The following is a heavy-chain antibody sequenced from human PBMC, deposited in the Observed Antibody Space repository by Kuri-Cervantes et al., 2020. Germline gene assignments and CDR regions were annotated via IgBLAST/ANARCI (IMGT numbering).Heavy chain of an antibody. CDR2: IYYNGNT. V-gene: IGHV4-39*07. CDR3: ARLGGQLRMARVPTLRDGYNQPNIDS. D-gene: IGHD5-24*01. Sequence: GSLRLSCSVSGGSIVSSDYYWGWIRQPPGKGLEWIGSIYYNGNTHNNPSFKSRVTISEDTSKNQFSLKLNSVTVADTAVYYCARLGGQLRMARVPTLRDGYNQPNIDSWGQGTLVTVSS. J-gene: IGHJ4*02. CDR1: GGSIVSSDYY.